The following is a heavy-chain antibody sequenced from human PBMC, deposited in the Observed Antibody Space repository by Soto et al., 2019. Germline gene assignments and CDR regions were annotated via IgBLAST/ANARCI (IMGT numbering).Heavy chain of an antibody. CDR1: GFTFTDYW. Sequence: PGGSLRLSCATPGFTFTDYWMHWVRQVPGKGLQWLSRINSDGSIIDYADSVKDRFTISRDNAKITLYLQMDSLRAEDTAVFYCGRDRGGNYYGGFDYWGQGTLVTVSS. CDR3: GRDRGGNYYGGFDY. D-gene: IGHD1-26*01. V-gene: IGHV3-74*01. J-gene: IGHJ4*02. CDR2: INSDGSII.